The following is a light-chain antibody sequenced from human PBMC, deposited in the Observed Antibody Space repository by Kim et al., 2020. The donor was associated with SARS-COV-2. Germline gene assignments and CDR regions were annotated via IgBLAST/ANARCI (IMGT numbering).Light chain of an antibody. V-gene: IGLV3-21*04. J-gene: IGLJ3*02. Sequence: SYELTQPPSVSVAPGETARITCGGNNIGSEGVHWYQQKPGQAPVLVIYYDSDRPSGIPERFSGSNSGNTATLTISRVEVGDEADYYCQVWDINGDRVFGGGTKLTVL. CDR1: NIGSEG. CDR2: YDS. CDR3: QVWDINGDRV.